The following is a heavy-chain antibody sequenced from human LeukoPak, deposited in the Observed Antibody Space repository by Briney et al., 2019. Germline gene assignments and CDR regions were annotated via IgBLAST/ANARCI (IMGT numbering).Heavy chain of an antibody. CDR3: ARGGRAAAGHFDY. Sequence: GGSLRLSCAASGFTFSSYSMNWVRQAPGKGLEWVSYISSSGTIYYADSVKGRFTISRDNAKNSLYLQMNSLRAEDTAVYYCARGGRAAAGHFDYWGQGTLVTVSS. V-gene: IGHV3-48*01. CDR1: GFTFSSYS. D-gene: IGHD6-13*01. J-gene: IGHJ4*02. CDR2: ISSSGTI.